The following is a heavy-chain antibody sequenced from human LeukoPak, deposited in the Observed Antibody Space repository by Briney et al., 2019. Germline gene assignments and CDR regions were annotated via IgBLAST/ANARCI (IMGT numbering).Heavy chain of an antibody. J-gene: IGHJ4*02. V-gene: IGHV3-23*01. Sequence: PGGSLRLSCVASGFTFSNYAMSWIRQAPGKGLEWVSSISVGGTTTYYADSVKGRFTISRDNSKNTLYLQMNSLRAEDTAVYYCAKTYYDILTGYNYFDYWGQGTLVTVSS. CDR2: ISVGGTTT. CDR1: GFTFSNYA. D-gene: IGHD3-9*01. CDR3: AKTYYDILTGYNYFDY.